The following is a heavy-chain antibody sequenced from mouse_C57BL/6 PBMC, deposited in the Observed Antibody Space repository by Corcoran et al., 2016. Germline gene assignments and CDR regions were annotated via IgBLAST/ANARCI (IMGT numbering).Heavy chain of an antibody. CDR3: ARRDGYYGYFDV. J-gene: IGHJ1*03. V-gene: IGHV1-26*01. Sequence: EVQLQQSGPELVKPGASVKISWKASGYTYTDYYMNGVKQSHGKSLEWIGDINPNNGGTSYNQKFKGKATLTVDKSPSTAYMELRSLTSEDSAVYYCARRDGYYGYFDVWGTGTTVTVSS. CDR1: GYTYTDYY. CDR2: INPNNGGT. D-gene: IGHD2-3*01.